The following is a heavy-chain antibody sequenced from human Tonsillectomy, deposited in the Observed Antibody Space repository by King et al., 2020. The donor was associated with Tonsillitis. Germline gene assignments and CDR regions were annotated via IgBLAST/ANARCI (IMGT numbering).Heavy chain of an antibody. V-gene: IGHV3-7*01. D-gene: IGHD6-13*01. CDR3: ARVARSWYIFFCDY. CDR2: IKQDGSEK. Sequence: VQLVESGGGLVQPGGSLRLSCAASGFTFSSYWMSWVRQAPGKGLEWVANIKQDGSEKYYVDSVKGRFTISRDNAKNSLYLQMNSLRAEDTAVYYCARVARSWYIFFCDYGGQGTLVSVTS. CDR1: GFTFSSYW. J-gene: IGHJ4*02.